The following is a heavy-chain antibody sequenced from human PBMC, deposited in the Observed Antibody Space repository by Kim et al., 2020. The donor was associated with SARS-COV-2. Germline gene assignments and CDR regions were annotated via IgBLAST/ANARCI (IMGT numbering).Heavy chain of an antibody. J-gene: IGHJ3*02. CDR3: ARPYSVGSFDI. V-gene: IGHV3-7*01. D-gene: IGHD4-4*01. CDR2: I. Sequence: ISYVDSVRGQFTISRDNAKNSLSLQMDSLRAEDTVLYFCARPYSVGSFDIWGQGTMVTVSS.